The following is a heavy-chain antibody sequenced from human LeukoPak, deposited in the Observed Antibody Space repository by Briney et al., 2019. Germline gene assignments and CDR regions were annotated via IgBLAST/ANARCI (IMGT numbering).Heavy chain of an antibody. J-gene: IGHJ4*02. CDR3: ARESSRNSSGSY. CDR2: ISSSSSYI. V-gene: IGHV3-21*01. CDR1: GFTFSSYS. D-gene: IGHD3-22*01. Sequence: PGGSLRLSCAASGFTFSSYSMNWVRQAPGKGLEWVSSISSSSSYIYYADSAKGRFTISRDNAKNSLYLQMNSLRAEDTAVYYCARESSRNSSGSYWGQGTLVTVSS.